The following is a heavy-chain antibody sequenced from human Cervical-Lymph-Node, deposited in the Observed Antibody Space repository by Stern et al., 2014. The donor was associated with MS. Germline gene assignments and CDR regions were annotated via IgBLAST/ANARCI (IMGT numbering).Heavy chain of an antibody. CDR2: IFPRDSNT. J-gene: IGHJ4*02. Sequence: VQLVQSGAEVKKPGESLKISCEASGYLFDDYWIGWVRQMSGRGLELVAIIFPRDSNTRYSPSVQGQVTISADKSISPAYLTWGSLKPSDTAMYYCARSPATPSGYDRFDYWGQGALVTVSS. V-gene: IGHV5-51*03. CDR1: GYLFDDYW. CDR3: ARSPATPSGYDRFDY. D-gene: IGHD5-12*01.